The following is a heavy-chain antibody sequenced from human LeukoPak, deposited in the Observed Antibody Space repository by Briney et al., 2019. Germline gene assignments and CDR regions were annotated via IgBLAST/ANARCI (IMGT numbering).Heavy chain of an antibody. D-gene: IGHD3-10*01. CDR1: GFNFGTYC. Sequence: PGGSLRLSCVASGFNFGTYCMSWVRQAPGKGMGWVATMKEDVSERYYVVSVKGRLTISRDNAKNSLYLQMNSLRVEDTALYYCTRAMEEQSLFDFWGKGTLVTVSS. V-gene: IGHV3-7*01. CDR2: MKEDVSER. CDR3: TRAMEEQSLFDF. J-gene: IGHJ4*02.